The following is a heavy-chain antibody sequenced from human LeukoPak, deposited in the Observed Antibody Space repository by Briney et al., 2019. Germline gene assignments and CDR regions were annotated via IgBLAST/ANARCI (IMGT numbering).Heavy chain of an antibody. V-gene: IGHV3-33*01. Sequence: GGSLRLTCAASGCTFSSYGMHWVRQAPGKGLEWVAVIWYDGSNKYYADSVKGRFTISRDNSKNTLYLQMNSLRAEDTAVYYCARESGGWELDTYYFDYWGQGTLVTVSS. CDR3: ARESGGWELDTYYFDY. CDR1: GCTFSSYG. J-gene: IGHJ4*02. CDR2: IWYDGSNK. D-gene: IGHD1-26*01.